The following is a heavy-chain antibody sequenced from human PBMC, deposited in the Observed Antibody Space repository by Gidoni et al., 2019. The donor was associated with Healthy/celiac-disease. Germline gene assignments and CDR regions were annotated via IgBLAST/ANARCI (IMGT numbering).Heavy chain of an antibody. Sequence: QVQLQESGQGLVKPSGTLSLTCAVSGGPISRSTEWSWVRQPPGKGLEWIGEIYHSGSTNYNPSLTSRVTISVDKSKYPFSLKLTSVTAANTAVYYWARAPVLVTAIRALYFDYLGQGTLVTVSS. CDR2: IYHSGST. CDR3: ARAPVLVTAIRALYFDY. D-gene: IGHD2-21*02. J-gene: IGHJ4*02. CDR1: GGPISRSTE. V-gene: IGHV4-4*02.